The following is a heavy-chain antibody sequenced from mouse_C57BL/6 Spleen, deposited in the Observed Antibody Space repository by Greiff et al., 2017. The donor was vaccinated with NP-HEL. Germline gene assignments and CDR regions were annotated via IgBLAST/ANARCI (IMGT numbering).Heavy chain of an antibody. V-gene: IGHV1-55*01. J-gene: IGHJ2*01. CDR2: IYPGSGST. D-gene: IGHD2-3*01. Sequence: QVQLQQSGAELVKPGASVKMSCKASGYTFTSYWITWVKQRPGQGLEWIGDIYPGSGSTNYNEKFKSKATLTVDTSSSTAYMQLSSLTSEDSAVYYCARGPIYDGYSFDYWGQGTTLTVSS. CDR3: ARGPIYDGYSFDY. CDR1: GYTFTSYW.